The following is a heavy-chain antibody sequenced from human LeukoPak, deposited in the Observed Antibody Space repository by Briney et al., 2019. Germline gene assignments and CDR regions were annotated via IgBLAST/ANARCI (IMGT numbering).Heavy chain of an antibody. J-gene: IGHJ4*02. V-gene: IGHV3-23*01. CDR2: ISGSGGST. D-gene: IGHD3-16*01. CDR1: GFTFSSYA. Sequence: LPGGSLRLSCAASGFTFSSYAMSWVRQAPGKGLEWVSAISGSGGSTYYADSVKGRFTISRDNSKNTLYLQMNSLRAEDTAVYYCAKDGDYIWGKFNPSDYWGQGTLVTVSS. CDR3: AKDGDYIWGKFNPSDY.